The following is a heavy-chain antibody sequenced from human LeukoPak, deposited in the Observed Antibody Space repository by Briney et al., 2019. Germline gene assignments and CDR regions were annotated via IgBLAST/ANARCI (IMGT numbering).Heavy chain of an antibody. CDR1: GFTFSSYY. J-gene: IGHJ3*02. CDR2: LYSGGGA. D-gene: IGHD3-9*01. Sequence: GGSLRLSCAVSGFTFSSYYMTWVRQAPGKGLEWVSVLYSGGGAYYADSVKDRFTISRDYSQNTLLLQMNSLRAEDTALYYCARGKTSDDIIEDAFDIWGQGTMVAVSS. V-gene: IGHV3-66*01. CDR3: ARGKTSDDIIEDAFDI.